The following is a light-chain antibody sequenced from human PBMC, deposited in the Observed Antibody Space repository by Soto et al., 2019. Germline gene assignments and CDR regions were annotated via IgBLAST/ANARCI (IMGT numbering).Light chain of an antibody. Sequence: EIVCTQSRGSLSGSPGERVTLSCRASRSFGTNYLAWYLQKPGQAPKLLISETSSRARGIPARFSGSGSGTEFTLTISSLQSEDFAVYYCQQYNKWPRTFGQGTKVDI. CDR3: QQYNKWPRT. J-gene: IGKJ1*01. V-gene: IGKV3D-15*01. CDR1: RSFGTNY. CDR2: ETS.